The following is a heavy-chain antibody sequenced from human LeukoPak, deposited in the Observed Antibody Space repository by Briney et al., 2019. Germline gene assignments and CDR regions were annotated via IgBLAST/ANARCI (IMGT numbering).Heavy chain of an antibody. V-gene: IGHV3-23*01. J-gene: IGHJ6*04. CDR1: GFTFITYA. Sequence: GGSLRLSCAASGFTFITYAMTWVRQAPGKGLEWVSSISNSGGSTYYADSVKGRFTISRDNAKNSLYLQMNSLRAEDTAVYYCAREAYYYGSGSLDVWGKGTTVTVSS. CDR2: ISNSGGST. CDR3: AREAYYYGSGSLDV. D-gene: IGHD3-10*01.